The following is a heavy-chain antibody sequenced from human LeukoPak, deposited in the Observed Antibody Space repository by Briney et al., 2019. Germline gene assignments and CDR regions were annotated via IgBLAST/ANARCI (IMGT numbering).Heavy chain of an antibody. J-gene: IGHJ4*02. CDR1: GGSISSGSYY. D-gene: IGHD3-10*01. CDR3: ARGFGRATAESFDY. Sequence: SQTLSLTCTVSGGSISSGSYYWSWIRQPAGKGLEWIGRIYSNGDTDYNSSLKSRVTISVDTSKNQFSLKLTSVTATDTAVYYCARGFGRATAESFDYWGQGTLVTVSS. V-gene: IGHV4-61*02. CDR2: IYSNGDT.